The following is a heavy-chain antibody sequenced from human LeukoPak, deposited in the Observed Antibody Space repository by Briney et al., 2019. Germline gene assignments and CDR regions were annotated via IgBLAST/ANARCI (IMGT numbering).Heavy chain of an antibody. CDR2: INHSGST. D-gene: IGHD3-22*01. CDR3: ARDGPDYYDTHYYYMDV. V-gene: IGHV4-34*01. Sequence: SETLSLTCAVYGGSFSGYYWSWIRRPPGKGLEWIGEINHSGSTNYNPSLKSRVTISVDTSKNQFSLKLSSVTAADTAVYYCARDGPDYYDTHYYYMDVWGKGTTVTISS. J-gene: IGHJ6*03. CDR1: GGSFSGYY.